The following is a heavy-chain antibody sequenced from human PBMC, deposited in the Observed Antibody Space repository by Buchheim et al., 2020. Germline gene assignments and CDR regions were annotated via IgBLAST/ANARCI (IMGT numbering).Heavy chain of an antibody. D-gene: IGHD3-16*02. V-gene: IGHV1-8*01. CDR2: MNPNSGNT. CDR3: ARLKFIGGVIVSIYFDY. J-gene: IGHJ4*02. Sequence: QVQLVQSGAEVKKPGASVKVSCKASGYTFTSYDINWVRQATGQGLEWMGWMNPNSGNTGYAQKFQGRATMTRNTSINTDTMELSSLRSEDTAVYYCARLKFIGGVIVSIYFDYWGQGTL. CDR1: GYTFTSYD.